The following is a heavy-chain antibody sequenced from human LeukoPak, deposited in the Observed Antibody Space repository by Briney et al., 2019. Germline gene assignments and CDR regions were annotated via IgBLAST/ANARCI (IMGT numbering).Heavy chain of an antibody. J-gene: IGHJ4*02. Sequence: GGSLRLSCAASGFTFSSYWMHWVRQAPGKGLVWVSRINSDRSSTSYADSVEGRFTISRDNAKNTLYLQMDSLRAEDTAVYYCAKGGSYPIDYWGQGALVTVSS. CDR1: GFTFSSYW. CDR3: AKGGSYPIDY. CDR2: INSDRSST. V-gene: IGHV3-74*01. D-gene: IGHD1-26*01.